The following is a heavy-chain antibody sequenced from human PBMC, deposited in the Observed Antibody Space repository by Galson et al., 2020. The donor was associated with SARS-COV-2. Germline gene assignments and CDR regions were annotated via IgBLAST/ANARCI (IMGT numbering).Heavy chain of an antibody. Sequence: GESLKISCAASGFTFSSYDMHWVRQATGKGLEWVSAIGTAGDTYHPGSVKGRFTISRENAKNSLYLQMNSLRAGDTAVYYCARGTAGTGGWLKHYYYYYMDVWGKGTTVTVSS. V-gene: IGHV3-13*01. CDR2: IGTAGDT. CDR3: ARGTAGTGGWLKHYYYYYMDV. CDR1: GFTFSSYD. J-gene: IGHJ6*03. D-gene: IGHD6-13*01.